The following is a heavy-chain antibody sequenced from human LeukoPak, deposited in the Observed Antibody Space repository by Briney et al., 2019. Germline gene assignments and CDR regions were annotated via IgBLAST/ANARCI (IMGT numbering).Heavy chain of an antibody. CDR1: VGSFCGYY. J-gene: IGHJ4*02. Sequence: PSETLCLTSAVYVGSFCGYYWSWVPEPPGKGLEWSGEINHSGSTTYNPSLKSRVTFSVDTSNNHFSLKLSSVPAADTAVYYCARRASGHGNSDYWGQGTLVTVSS. CDR2: INHSGST. V-gene: IGHV4-34*01. D-gene: IGHD4-23*01. CDR3: ARRASGHGNSDY.